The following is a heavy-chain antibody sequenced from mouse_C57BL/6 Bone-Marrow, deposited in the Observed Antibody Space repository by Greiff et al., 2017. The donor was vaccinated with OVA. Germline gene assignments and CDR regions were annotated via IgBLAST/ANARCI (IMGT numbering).Heavy chain of an antibody. CDR3: ARPYYGSSGTGAWFAY. D-gene: IGHD1-1*01. CDR2: INPSSGYT. Sequence: QVQLKESGAELARPGASVKMSCKASGYTFTSYTMHWVKQRPGQGLEWIGYINPSSGYTKYNQKFKDKATLTADKSSSTAYMQLSSLTSEDSAVYYCARPYYGSSGTGAWFAYWGQGTLVTVSA. CDR1: GYTFTSYT. J-gene: IGHJ3*01. V-gene: IGHV1-4*01.